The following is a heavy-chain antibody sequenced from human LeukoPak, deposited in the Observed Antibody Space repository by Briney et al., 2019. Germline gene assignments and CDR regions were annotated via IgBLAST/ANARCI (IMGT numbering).Heavy chain of an antibody. D-gene: IGHD3-16*01. Sequence: PERSLRLSCAATGFTFRHYAVHWVRQAPGRGLEWVAVLSFDGAHKYYAESVKGRFTISRDNSNNTLFLQMDSLRIEDTALYYCVRARAGGLDYWAREPWSPSP. CDR3: VRARAGGLDY. V-gene: IGHV3-30*04. CDR2: LSFDGAHK. J-gene: IGHJ4*02. CDR1: GFTFRHYA.